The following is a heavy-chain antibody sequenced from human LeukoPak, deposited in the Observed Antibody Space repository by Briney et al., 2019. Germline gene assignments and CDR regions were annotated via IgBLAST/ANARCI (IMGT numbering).Heavy chain of an antibody. J-gene: IGHJ3*02. CDR1: GFTFSTYA. CDR3: ASYDRYSFAFDI. V-gene: IGHV3-64*01. CDR2: ISGDGGTT. Sequence: GGSLRLSCAASGFTFSTYAMHWLRQAPGKGLEYVSAISGDGGTTYYPNSVKGRFTISRDNSKNTLYLQMDSLRPEDMAVYYCASYDRYSFAFDIWGQGTMVTVSS. D-gene: IGHD3-22*01.